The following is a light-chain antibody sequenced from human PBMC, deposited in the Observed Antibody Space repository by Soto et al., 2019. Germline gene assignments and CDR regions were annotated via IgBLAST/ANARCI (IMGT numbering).Light chain of an antibody. J-gene: IGKJ1*01. V-gene: IGKV1-5*03. CDR2: KAS. CDR3: QQYKSYST. Sequence: DIQMTQSPSTLSASVGDRVTITCRASEIITNRLAWYQQKPGKAPKLLIYKASKLENGVPSRFSGSGSGTEFTLTISSLQPDDFATYYCQQYKSYSTFGQGTKVDIK. CDR1: EIITNR.